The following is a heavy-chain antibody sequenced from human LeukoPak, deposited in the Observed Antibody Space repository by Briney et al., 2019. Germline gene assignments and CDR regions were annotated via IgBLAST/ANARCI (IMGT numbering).Heavy chain of an antibody. CDR3: ARHEQWLVRLAY. J-gene: IGHJ4*02. V-gene: IGHV4-39*01. CDR2: FYYSGST. D-gene: IGHD6-19*01. CDR1: GGSISNSNNY. Sequence: SETLSLTCTVFGGSISNSNNYWGWIRQPPGRGLEWIGSFYYSGSTYYNPSLKSRVTISVDTSKNQFSLKVTSVSAADTAVYYCARHEQWLVRLAYWGQGTLVTVSS.